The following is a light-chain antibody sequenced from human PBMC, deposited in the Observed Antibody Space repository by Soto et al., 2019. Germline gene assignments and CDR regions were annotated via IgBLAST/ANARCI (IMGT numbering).Light chain of an antibody. CDR3: SSYTGSSTQV. CDR2: DVS. CDR1: SSDVGGYNY. Sequence: QSVLTQPASVSGSPGQSITISCTGTSSDVGGYNYVSWYQQHPGKAPELMIYDVSNRPSGISNRFSGSKSGNTASLTISGLQAEDEADYYCSSYTGSSTQVFGTGTKVTV. J-gene: IGLJ1*01. V-gene: IGLV2-14*01.